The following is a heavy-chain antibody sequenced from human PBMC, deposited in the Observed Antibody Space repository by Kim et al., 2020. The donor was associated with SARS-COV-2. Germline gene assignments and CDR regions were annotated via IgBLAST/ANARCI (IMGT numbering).Heavy chain of an antibody. CDR1: GYTFTSYY. Sequence: ASVKVSCKASGYTFTSYYMHWVRQAPGQGLEWMGIINPSGGSTSYAQKFQGRVTMTRDTSTSTVYMELSSLRSEDTAVYYCARDGATPGIWAMIEGPNRDPNGMDVWGQGTTVTVSS. CDR2: INPSGGST. D-gene: IGHD2-15*01. J-gene: IGHJ6*02. CDR3: ARDGATPGIWAMIEGPNRDPNGMDV. V-gene: IGHV1-46*01.